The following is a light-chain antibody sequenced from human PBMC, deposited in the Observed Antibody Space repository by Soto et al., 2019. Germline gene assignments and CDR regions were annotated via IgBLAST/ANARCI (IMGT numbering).Light chain of an antibody. V-gene: IGLV2-11*01. CDR1: SSDVGGYNY. CDR3: CSYAGSSSYV. J-gene: IGLJ1*01. CDR2: DVS. Sequence: QSALTQPRSVSGSPGQSVTISCTGPSSDVGGYNYVSWYQQHPGKAPKVMIYDVSKRPSGVPDRLSGSKSGNTASLTISGLQSEYEADYYCCSYAGSSSYVFGAGTKLTVL.